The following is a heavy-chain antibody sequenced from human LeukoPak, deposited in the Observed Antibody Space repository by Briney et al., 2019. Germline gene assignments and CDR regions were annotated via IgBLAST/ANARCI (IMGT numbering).Heavy chain of an antibody. D-gene: IGHD6-19*01. Sequence: ASVKVSCKASGYTFTSYYMHWVRQAPGQGLEWMGIINPSGGSTSYAQKFQGRVTMTRDTSTSTVYMELSSLRSEDTAVYYCARASYSSGWLIYFDYWGQGTLVTVSS. CDR2: INPSGGST. CDR1: GYTFTSYY. V-gene: IGHV1-46*01. CDR3: ARASYSSGWLIYFDY. J-gene: IGHJ4*02.